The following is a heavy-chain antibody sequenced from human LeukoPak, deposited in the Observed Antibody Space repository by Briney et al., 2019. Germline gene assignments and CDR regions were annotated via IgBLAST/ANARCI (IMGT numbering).Heavy chain of an antibody. Sequence: GGSLRLSCAASGFTFSDYYMSWIRQAPGKGLEWVSYISSSGSTIYYADSVKGRFTISRDNAKNSLYLQMNSLRAEDTAVYYCARYYCSSSSCLMFDYWGQGTLVTVSS. CDR1: GFTFSDYY. CDR2: ISSSGSTI. V-gene: IGHV3-11*04. J-gene: IGHJ4*02. CDR3: ARYYCSSSSCLMFDY. D-gene: IGHD2-2*01.